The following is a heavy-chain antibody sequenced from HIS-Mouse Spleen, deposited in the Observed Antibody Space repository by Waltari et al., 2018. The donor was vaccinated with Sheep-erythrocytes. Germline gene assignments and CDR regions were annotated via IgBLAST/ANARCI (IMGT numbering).Heavy chain of an antibody. D-gene: IGHD1-1*01. J-gene: IGHJ2*01. V-gene: IGHV3-30*18. Sequence: QVQLVESGGGVVQPGRSLRLSCAASGFTFSSYGMHWVRQAPGKGLEWVAVISYDESNKYYADSVKGRFTISRDNSKNTLYLQMNSLRAEDTAVYYCAKVRTVNYWYFDLWGRGTLVTVSS. CDR3: AKVRTVNYWYFDL. CDR1: GFTFSSYG. CDR2: ISYDESNK.